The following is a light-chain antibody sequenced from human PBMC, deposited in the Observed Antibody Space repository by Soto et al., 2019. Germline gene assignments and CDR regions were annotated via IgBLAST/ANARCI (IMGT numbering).Light chain of an antibody. CDR1: SNDFGGFNY. J-gene: IGLJ1*01. Sequence: QSVLTQPASVSGSPGQSITISCTGTSNDFGGFNYVSWYQQLPGKAPKLVIYDVTHRTSGVSDRSSGSRSGNTASLTISGLQAEDEADYYCTSFTSGSTPYVLGTGTKVTVL. V-gene: IGLV2-14*03. CDR2: DVT. CDR3: TSFTSGSTPYV.